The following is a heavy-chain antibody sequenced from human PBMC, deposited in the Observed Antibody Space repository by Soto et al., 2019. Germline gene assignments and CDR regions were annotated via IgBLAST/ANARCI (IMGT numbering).Heavy chain of an antibody. V-gene: IGHV1-18*01. J-gene: IGHJ6*03. CDR1: GYTFTSYG. CDR2: ISAYNGNT. Sequence: ASVKVSCKASGYTFTSYGISWVRQAPGQGLEWMGWISAYNGNTNYAQKLQGRVTMTTDTSTSTAYMELRSLRSDDTAVYYCARLLGFREVYYYYYYMDVWGKGTTVTVSS. D-gene: IGHD3-10*01. CDR3: ARLLGFREVYYYYYYMDV.